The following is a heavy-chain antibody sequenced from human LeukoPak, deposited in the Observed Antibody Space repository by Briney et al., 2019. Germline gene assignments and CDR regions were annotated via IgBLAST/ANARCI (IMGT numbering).Heavy chain of an antibody. CDR3: AAQHQLINTFDI. Sequence: SETLSLTCTVSGGSIRNYYWSWIRQPPGKGLEWIGYVHYTGTTNYNPSLKSRVTLSLDTCKNQNSLKLSSVTGTDAAVHYSAAQHQLINTFDIWGQGTVITVSS. V-gene: IGHV4-59*01. D-gene: IGHD2-2*01. J-gene: IGHJ3*02. CDR1: GGSIRNYY. CDR2: VHYTGTT.